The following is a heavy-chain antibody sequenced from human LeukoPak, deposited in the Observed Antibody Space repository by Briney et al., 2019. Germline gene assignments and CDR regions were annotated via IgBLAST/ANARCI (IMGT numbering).Heavy chain of an antibody. CDR3: ARSFNDFWSGYYTSYYYYYMDV. J-gene: IGHJ6*03. CDR1: GGTFSSYA. D-gene: IGHD3-3*01. V-gene: IGHV1-69*05. Sequence: ASVKVSCKASGGTFSSYAISWVRQAPGQGLEWMGGIIPIFGTANYAQKFQGRVTITTDESTSTAYMELSSLRSEDTAVYYCARSFNDFWSGYYTSYYYYYMDVWGKGTTVTVSS. CDR2: IIPIFGTA.